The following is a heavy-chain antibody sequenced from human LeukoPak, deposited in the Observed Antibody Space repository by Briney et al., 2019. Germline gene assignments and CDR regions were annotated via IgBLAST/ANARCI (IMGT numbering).Heavy chain of an antibody. J-gene: IGHJ4*02. D-gene: IGHD6-19*01. V-gene: IGHV3-23*01. CDR1: GFTFSSYA. CDR2: ISGSGGST. Sequence: GGSLRLSCASSGFTFSSYAMSWVRQAPGKGLELVSAISGSGGSTYYADSVKGRFTISRDNSKNTLYLQMNSLRAEDTAVYYCAKTYSSGWYNDYWGQGTLVTVSS. CDR3: AKTYSSGWYNDY.